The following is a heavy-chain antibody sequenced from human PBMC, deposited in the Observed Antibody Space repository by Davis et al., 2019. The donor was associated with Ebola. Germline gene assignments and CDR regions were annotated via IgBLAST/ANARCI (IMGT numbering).Heavy chain of an antibody. D-gene: IGHD6-19*01. CDR1: GFTSSSYW. V-gene: IGHV3-74*01. CDR3: ARDIAVAGTIGFDN. J-gene: IGHJ4*02. CDR2: IKSDGSST. Sequence: GESLKISCVASGFTSSSYWMHWVRQAPGKGLVWVSLIKSDGSSTRYADSVKGRFTISRDNAKNTLYLQMNSLRPEDTAVYYCARDIAVAGTIGFDNWGQGTLVTVSS.